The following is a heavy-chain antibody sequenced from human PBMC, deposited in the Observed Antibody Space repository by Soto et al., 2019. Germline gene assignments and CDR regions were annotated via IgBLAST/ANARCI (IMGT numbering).Heavy chain of an antibody. D-gene: IGHD5-18*01. J-gene: IGHJ4*02. V-gene: IGHV3-15*01. CDR3: AITAMINRDSSTSFDY. CDR1: GLTFSNVW. CDR2: IKSKSDGETA. Sequence: PGVSLRLCCAASGLTFSNVWMTWVRQAPGKGREWVGRIKSKSDGETADVAAPVKARFTISRDDSKNTVFLEMNSLKSEDTALYYCAITAMINRDSSTSFDYWGRGTQVTVSS.